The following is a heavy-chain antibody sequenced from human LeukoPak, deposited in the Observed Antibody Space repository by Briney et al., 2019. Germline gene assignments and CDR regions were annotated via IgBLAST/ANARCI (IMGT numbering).Heavy chain of an antibody. J-gene: IGHJ5*02. D-gene: IGHD3-3*01. CDR3: ARGGYYDFWSGYYTDWFDP. CDR2: MNPNSGNT. V-gene: IGHV1-8*01. CDR1: GYTFTSYD. Sequence: GASVKVSCKASGYTFTSYDSNWVRQATGQGLEWMGWMNPNSGNTGYAQKFQGRVTMTRNTSISTAYMELSSLRSEDTAVYYCARGGYYDFWSGYYTDWFDPWGQGTLVTVSS.